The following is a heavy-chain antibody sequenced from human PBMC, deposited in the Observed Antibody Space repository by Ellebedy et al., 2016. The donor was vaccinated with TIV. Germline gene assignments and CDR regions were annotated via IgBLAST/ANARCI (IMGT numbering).Heavy chain of an antibody. D-gene: IGHD3-3*01. CDR3: NGGDYDFWSGKNYYYYMDV. CDR2: IRSKAYGGTT. J-gene: IGHJ6*03. Sequence: GGSLRLXXTASGFTFGDYAMSWFRQAPGKGLEWVGFIRSKAYGGTTEYAASVKGRFTISRDDSKSIAYLQMNSLKTEDTAVYYCNGGDYDFWSGKNYYYYMDVWGKGTTVTVSS. V-gene: IGHV3-49*03. CDR1: GFTFGDYA.